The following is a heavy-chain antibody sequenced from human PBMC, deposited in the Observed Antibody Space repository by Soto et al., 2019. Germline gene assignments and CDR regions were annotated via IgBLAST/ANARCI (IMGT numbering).Heavy chain of an antibody. CDR1: GFTFSSYG. CDR2: IWYDGSNK. Sequence: ESGGGVVQPGRSLRLSCAASGFTFSSYGMHWVRQAPGKGLEWVAVIWYDGSNKYYADSVKGRFTISRDNSKNTLYLQMNSLRAEDTAVYYCARERSYYDFWSGYYGDWFDPWCQGTLVTVSS. CDR3: ARERSYYDFWSGYYGDWFDP. D-gene: IGHD3-3*01. V-gene: IGHV3-33*01. J-gene: IGHJ5*02.